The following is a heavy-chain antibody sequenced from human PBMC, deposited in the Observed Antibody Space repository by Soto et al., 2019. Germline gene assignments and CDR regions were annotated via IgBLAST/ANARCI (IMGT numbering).Heavy chain of an antibody. CDR2: IYDGGST. CDR3: ARGDGDYGRRLDP. CDR1: GFPVSTNY. J-gene: IGHJ5*02. Sequence: EMQLVESGGDLVQPGGSLRLSCAASGFPVSTNYVSWVRQAPGKGLEWVSIIYDGGSTYYADAVKGRFTISRDNFKNMLYLQMNSLRAEDTAVYYCARGDGDYGRRLDPWGQGTQVTVSS. V-gene: IGHV3-66*01. D-gene: IGHD4-17*01.